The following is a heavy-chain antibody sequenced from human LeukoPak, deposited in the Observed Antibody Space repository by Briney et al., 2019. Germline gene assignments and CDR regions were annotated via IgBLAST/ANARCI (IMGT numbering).Heavy chain of an antibody. CDR1: GGSISSSSYY. V-gene: IGHV4-39*01. CDR3: ANAYGDYRYYFDY. J-gene: IGHJ4*02. D-gene: IGHD4-17*01. CDR2: IYYSGST. Sequence: SETLSLTCTVSGGSISSSSYYWGWIRQPPGKGLEWIRSIYYSGSTYYNPSLKSRVTISVDTSKNQFSLKLSSVTAADTAVYYCANAYGDYRYYFDYWGQGTLVTVSS.